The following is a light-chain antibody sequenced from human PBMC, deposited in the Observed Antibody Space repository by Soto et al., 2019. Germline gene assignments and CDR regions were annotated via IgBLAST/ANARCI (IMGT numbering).Light chain of an antibody. J-gene: IGKJ1*01. CDR3: QQYGNTWWT. CDR1: QSVNNNY. V-gene: IGKV3-20*01. CDR2: VAS. Sequence: EVVLTQSPGTLSLSPGERATLSCRASQSVNNNYLAWYQHKPGQAPRLLIYVASSRATGIPDRFSGSGSGTDFTLTISRLEPEDFAVYYCQQYGNTWWTFGQGTKVEIQ.